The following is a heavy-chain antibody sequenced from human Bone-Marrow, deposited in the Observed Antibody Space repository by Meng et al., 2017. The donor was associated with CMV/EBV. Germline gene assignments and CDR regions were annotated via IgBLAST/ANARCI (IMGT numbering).Heavy chain of an antibody. CDR2: INHSGST. CDR3: ARGSRIYYGSGSFNDY. V-gene: IGHV4-34*01. J-gene: IGHJ4*02. D-gene: IGHD3-10*01. CDR1: GGSFSGYY. Sequence: CGGSFSGYYWSWIRQPPGKGLEWIGEINHSGSTNYNPSLKSRVTISVDTSKNQFSLKLSSVTAADTAVYYCARGSRIYYGSGSFNDYWGQGTLVTVSS.